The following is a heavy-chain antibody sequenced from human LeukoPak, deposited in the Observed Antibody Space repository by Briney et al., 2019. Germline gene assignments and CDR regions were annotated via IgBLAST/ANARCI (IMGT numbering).Heavy chain of an antibody. D-gene: IGHD6-6*01. CDR2: INPRTGGT. CDR3: ARVASTSSSGKRFDY. V-gene: IGHV1-2*02. J-gene: IGHJ4*02. CDR1: GYTFTGYY. Sequence: VASVKVSCKASGYTFTGYYIHWVRQAPGQGLEWMGWINPRTGGTDYAQNFQGRVTMTRDTSISTAYMELSSLKVDDSAMYFCARVASTSSSGKRFDYWGQGTLVTVSS.